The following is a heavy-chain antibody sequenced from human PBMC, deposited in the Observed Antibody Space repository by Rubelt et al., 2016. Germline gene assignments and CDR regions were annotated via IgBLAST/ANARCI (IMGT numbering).Heavy chain of an antibody. V-gene: IGHV3-11*05. CDR1: GFSVTNNY. D-gene: IGHD5-18*01. CDR3: AREQYSSPSFFDS. CDR2: IFRSGSVT. J-gene: IGHJ4*02. Sequence: ESGGGLVQPGGSLRLSCTASGFSVTNNYMSWVRQAPGKSPEWISYIFRSGSVTHYADSVKGRFTISRDDDENSVSLQMSHLRVEDTATYFCAREQYSSPSFFDSWGQGTLVTVS.